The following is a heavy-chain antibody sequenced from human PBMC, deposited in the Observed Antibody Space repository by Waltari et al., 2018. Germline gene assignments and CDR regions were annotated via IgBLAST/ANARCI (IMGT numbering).Heavy chain of an antibody. D-gene: IGHD5-18*01. CDR2: IYHSASP. V-gene: IGHV4-34*02. J-gene: IGHJ5*02. Sequence: QVQLQQWGARLLKPSETLSLDCVVPGASFSGFYCTCISPCQGRGLEWIAEIYHSASPSYNPSLASRVTISVDTSKNEFSLDLTSVTAADTAVYYCARGWRRGYRSINWFDPWGQGSLVTVSS. CDR3: ARGWRRGYRSINWFDP. CDR1: GASFSGFY.